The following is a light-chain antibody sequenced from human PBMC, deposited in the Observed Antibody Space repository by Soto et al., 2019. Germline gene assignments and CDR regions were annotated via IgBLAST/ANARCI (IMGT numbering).Light chain of an antibody. CDR2: DDS. CDR1: QDISGW. V-gene: IGKV1-5*01. J-gene: IGKJ5*01. CDR3: QQYNTYPYT. Sequence: DIQMTQSPSPLSASVGDRVPITCRASQDISGWLAWYQQRPGKAPELVIYDDSSLQGGVPSRFSGSGSGTEFTLTITSLQPDDFATYFCQQYNTYPYTFGQGTRLEIK.